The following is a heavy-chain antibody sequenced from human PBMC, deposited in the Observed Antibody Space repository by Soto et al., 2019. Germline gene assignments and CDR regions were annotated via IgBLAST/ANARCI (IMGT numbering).Heavy chain of an antibody. Sequence: EVQLVESGGGLVQPVGSLRLSCAASGFTFSTYSMNWVRQAPGKGLEWVSYISSGSSTIYYADSVKGRFTISRDNAKNSLYLQMDSLRAEDTAVYYATRSAYMDVWGTGTTVTVSS. J-gene: IGHJ6*03. CDR1: GFTFSTYS. D-gene: IGHD2-2*01. V-gene: IGHV3-48*01. CDR2: ISSGSSTI. CDR3: TRSAYMDV.